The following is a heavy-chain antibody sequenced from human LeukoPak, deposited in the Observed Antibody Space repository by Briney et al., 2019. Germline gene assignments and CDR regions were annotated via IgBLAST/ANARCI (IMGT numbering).Heavy chain of an antibody. Sequence: PGGSLRLSCAASGFTFSSSAMSWVRQAPGKGLEWVSAISNNGGYTYYADSVKGRFTISKDSSKTILYLQMNSLRAEDAAVYFCAKGSAAGRPYYFDYWGQGTLVTVSS. J-gene: IGHJ4*02. V-gene: IGHV3-23*01. CDR1: GFTFSSSA. D-gene: IGHD6-25*01. CDR3: AKGSAAGRPYYFDY. CDR2: ISNNGGYT.